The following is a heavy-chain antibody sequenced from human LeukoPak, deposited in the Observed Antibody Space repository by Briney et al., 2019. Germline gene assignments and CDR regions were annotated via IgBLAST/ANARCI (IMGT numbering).Heavy chain of an antibody. D-gene: IGHD1-26*01. CDR2: ISSSSSYI. Sequence: PGGSLRLSCAASGFTFSSYSMNWVRQAPGKGLEWVSSISSSSSYIYYADSVKGRFTISRDNAKNSQHLEMNSLRAEDTAVYYCATGGKWAFDIWGQGTMVTVSS. CDR3: ATGGKWAFDI. CDR1: GFTFSSYS. V-gene: IGHV3-21*01. J-gene: IGHJ3*02.